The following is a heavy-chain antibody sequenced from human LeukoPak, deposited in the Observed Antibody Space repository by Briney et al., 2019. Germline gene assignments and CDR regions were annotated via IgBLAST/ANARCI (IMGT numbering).Heavy chain of an antibody. D-gene: IGHD2-15*01. CDR3: AKRGVVIRTVLVVGFHKEAYYFDS. V-gene: IGHV3-23*01. Sequence: GGSLRLSCVVSGITLSNYGMSWVRQAPGKGLEWVAGISDRGGSTNYADSVKGRFTISRDNPKNTLYLQMNSLRSEDTAVYFCAKRGVVIRTVLVVGFHKEAYYFDSWGQGALVTVSS. CDR1: GITLSNYG. J-gene: IGHJ4*02. CDR2: ISDRGGST.